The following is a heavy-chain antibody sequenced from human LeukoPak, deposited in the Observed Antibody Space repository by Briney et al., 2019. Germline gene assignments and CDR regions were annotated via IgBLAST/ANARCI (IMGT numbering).Heavy chain of an antibody. CDR3: ARHGVLGLFDY. D-gene: IGHD3-10*02. J-gene: IGHJ4*02. Sequence: SETLSLTCTVSGGSISSYYWSWIRQPPGKGLEWIGYIYYSGSTNYNPSLKSRVTISVDTSKNQFSLKLSSVTAADTAVYYCARHGVLGLFDYWVQATLVTVSS. CDR1: GGSISSYY. V-gene: IGHV4-59*08. CDR2: IYYSGST.